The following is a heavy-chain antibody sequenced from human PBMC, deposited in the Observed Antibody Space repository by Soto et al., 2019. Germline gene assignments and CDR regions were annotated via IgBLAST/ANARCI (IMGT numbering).Heavy chain of an antibody. CDR1: GGSICSYY. J-gene: IGHJ5*02. CDR2: IYYSGST. V-gene: IGHV4-59*01. Sequence: ETLSLTCTVSGGSICSYYWSWIRQPPGKGLEWIGYIYYSGSTNYNPSLKSRVTISVDTSKNQFSLKLSSVTAADTAVYYCARTLFTYGNWFDPWGQGTLVTVSS. CDR3: ARTLFTYGNWFDP. D-gene: IGHD4-17*01.